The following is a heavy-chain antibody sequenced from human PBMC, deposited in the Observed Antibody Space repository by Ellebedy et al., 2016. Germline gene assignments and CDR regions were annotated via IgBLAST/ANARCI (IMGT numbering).Heavy chain of an antibody. Sequence: GGSLRLXXATSGFSFSNYFMTWLRRAPGKGLEWVATISAAGYTTFFADSVKGRFTISRDNSKNTLYLQMNNLRVDDTALYYCRQGHYFDQWGQGALVTVSS. CDR2: ISAAGYTT. CDR1: GFSFSNYF. V-gene: IGHV3-23*01. J-gene: IGHJ4*02. CDR3: RQGHYFDQ.